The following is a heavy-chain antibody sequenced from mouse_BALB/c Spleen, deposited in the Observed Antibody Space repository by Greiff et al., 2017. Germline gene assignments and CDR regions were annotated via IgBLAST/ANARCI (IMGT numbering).Heavy chain of an antibody. CDR3: ARGYDGIFDY. CDR2: IYPGDGDT. CDR1: GYAFSSYW. Sequence: VQLVESGAELVRPGSSVKISCKASGYAFSSYWMNWVKQRPGQGLEWIGQIYPGDGDTNYNGKFKGKATLTADKSSSTAYMQLSSLTSEDSAVYFCARGYDGIFDYWGQGTTLTVSS. V-gene: IGHV1-80*01. D-gene: IGHD2-12*01. J-gene: IGHJ2*01.